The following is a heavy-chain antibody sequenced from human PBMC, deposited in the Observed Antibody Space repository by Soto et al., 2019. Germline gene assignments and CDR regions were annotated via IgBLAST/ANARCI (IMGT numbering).Heavy chain of an antibody. CDR2: IYYSGST. J-gene: IGHJ5*02. V-gene: IGHV4-31*03. D-gene: IGHD3-9*01. Sequence: SETLSLTCTVSGGSISSGGYYWSWIRQHPGEGLEWIGYIYYSGSTYYNPSLKSRVTISVDTSKNQFSLKLSSVTAADTAVYYCARVRVLRYFDWLLNPEWFDPWGQGTLVTVSS. CDR3: ARVRVLRYFDWLLNPEWFDP. CDR1: GGSISSGGYY.